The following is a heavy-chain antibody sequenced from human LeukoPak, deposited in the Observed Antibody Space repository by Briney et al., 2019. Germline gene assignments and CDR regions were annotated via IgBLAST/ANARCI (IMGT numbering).Heavy chain of an antibody. D-gene: IGHD3-16*02. V-gene: IGHV3-23*01. CDR2: ISGSGGST. CDR3: ALTVIPYFDY. J-gene: IGHJ4*02. CDR1: GFTFSSYA. Sequence: PGGSLRLSCAASGFTFSSYAMSWVRQAPGKGLEWVPAISGSGGSTYYADSVKGRFTISRDNSKNTLYLQMNSLRAEDTAVYYCALTVIPYFDYWGQGTLVTVSS.